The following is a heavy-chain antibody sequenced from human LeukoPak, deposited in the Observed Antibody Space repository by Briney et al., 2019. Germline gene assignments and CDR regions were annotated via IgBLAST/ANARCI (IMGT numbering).Heavy chain of an antibody. CDR3: AKDTYYYGSGSYYNLADY. V-gene: IGHV4-39*02. J-gene: IGHJ4*02. CDR1: GASISSNSYY. D-gene: IGHD3-10*01. Sequence: PSETLSLTCTVSGASISSNSYYWGWIRQPPGRGLEWIGSIYYSGSTYYNPSLKSRITISVDTSKNQFSLKLSSVTAADTAVYYCAKDTYYYGSGSYYNLADYWGQGTLVTVSS. CDR2: IYYSGST.